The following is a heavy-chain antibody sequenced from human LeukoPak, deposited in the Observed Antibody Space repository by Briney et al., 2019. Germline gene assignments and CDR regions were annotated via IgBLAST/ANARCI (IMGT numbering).Heavy chain of an antibody. Sequence: PGGSLRLPCAASGFTFDYYAMHWFRQPPGRGLAWVSFISGDGGSAYYADSVKGRFTISRDNSINSLYLQMNGLRTEDTALYYCAKPGIGASSGYTGWCDPWGQGTLVTVSS. D-gene: IGHD5-12*01. CDR2: ISGDGGSA. CDR3: AKPGIGASSGYTGWCDP. J-gene: IGHJ5*02. CDR1: GFTFDYYA. V-gene: IGHV3-43*02.